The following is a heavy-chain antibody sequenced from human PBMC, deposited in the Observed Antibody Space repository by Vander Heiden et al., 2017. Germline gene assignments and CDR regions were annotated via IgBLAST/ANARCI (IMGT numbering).Heavy chain of an antibody. Sequence: EVQLVESGGGLVKPGGSLRPSCAASALTFSKYPRSWARQAAGRGLEWVSTISSDGTAKHYADSVKGRFTISRDNTKNSLYLQMSSLRAEDTAVYYCDAADYWGQGTLVTVSS. CDR2: ISSDGTAK. D-gene: IGHD6-13*01. CDR3: DAADY. V-gene: IGHV3-21*01. CDR1: ALTFSKYP. J-gene: IGHJ4*02.